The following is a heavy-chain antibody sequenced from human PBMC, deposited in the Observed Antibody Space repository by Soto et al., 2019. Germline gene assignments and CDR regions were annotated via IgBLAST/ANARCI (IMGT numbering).Heavy chain of an antibody. CDR2: ISSSSSYI. V-gene: IGHV3-21*01. CDR3: ARALCFGERQHDAFAI. Sequence: PGGSLRLSCAASGFTFSSYSMNWVRQAPGKGLEWVSSISSSSSYIYYADSVKGRFTISRDNAKNSLYLQMNTLRAEDTAVYYCARALCFGERQHDAFAIWGQGTLVTVSS. CDR1: GFTFSSYS. J-gene: IGHJ3*02. D-gene: IGHD3-10*01.